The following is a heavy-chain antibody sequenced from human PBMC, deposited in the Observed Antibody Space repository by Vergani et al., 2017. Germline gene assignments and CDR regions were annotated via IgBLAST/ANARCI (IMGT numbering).Heavy chain of an antibody. V-gene: IGHV4-61*01. D-gene: IGHD3-22*01. CDR1: GGSVSSGSYY. J-gene: IGHJ3*02. Sequence: QVQLQESGPGLVKPSETLSLTCTVSGGSVSSGSYYWSWIRQPPGKGLEWIGYIYYSGSTNYNPSLKSRVTISVDTSKNQFSLKLSSVTAADTAVYYCARDGDSTPAFDIWGQGTMVTVSS. CDR3: ARDGDSTPAFDI. CDR2: IYYSGST.